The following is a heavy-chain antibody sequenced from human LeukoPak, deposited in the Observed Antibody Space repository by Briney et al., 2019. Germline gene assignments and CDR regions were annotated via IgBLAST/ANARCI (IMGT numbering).Heavy chain of an antibody. V-gene: IGHV3-30*02. J-gene: IGHJ4*02. D-gene: IGHD1-26*01. CDR1: GFTFSSYG. CDR3: ARDLVGATDY. CDR2: IRYDTRNK. Sequence: PGGSLRLSCAASGFTFSSYGMHWVRQAPGKGLEWVAFIRYDTRNKYYADSVKGRFTISRDNSKNTLYLQMNSLRAEDTAVYYCARDLVGATDYWGQGTLVTVSS.